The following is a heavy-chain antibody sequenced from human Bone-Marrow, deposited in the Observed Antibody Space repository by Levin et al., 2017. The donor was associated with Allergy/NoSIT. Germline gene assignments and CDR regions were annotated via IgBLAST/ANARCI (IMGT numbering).Heavy chain of an antibody. D-gene: IGHD1-26*01. Sequence: GASVKVSCAASGFTFSNYWMSCVRQAPGKGLEWVASIKQDGSETQYVDSVKGRITISRDNAKNSLYLEMNNLRAEDTAVYYCARHQVGATTRYYYGMDVWGQGTTVTVSS. V-gene: IGHV3-7*01. CDR1: GFTFSNYW. CDR3: ARHQVGATTRYYYGMDV. J-gene: IGHJ6*02. CDR2: IKQDGSET.